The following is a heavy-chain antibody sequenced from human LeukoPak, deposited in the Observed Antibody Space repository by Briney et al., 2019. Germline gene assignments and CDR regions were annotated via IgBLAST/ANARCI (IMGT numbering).Heavy chain of an antibody. CDR1: GFTFSSYS. CDR2: ISSSSSYI. J-gene: IGHJ4*02. V-gene: IGHV3-21*01. Sequence: GGSLRLSCAASGFTFSSYSMNWVRQAPGKGLEWVSSISSSSSYIYYADSVKGRFTISRDNAKNSLYLQMNSLRAEDTAVYYCARVPIRSWELSFDYWGQGTLVTVSS. D-gene: IGHD1-26*01. CDR3: ARVPIRSWELSFDY.